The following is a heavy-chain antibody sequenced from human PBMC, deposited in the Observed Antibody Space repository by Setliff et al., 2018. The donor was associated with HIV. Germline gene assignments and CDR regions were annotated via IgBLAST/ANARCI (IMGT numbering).Heavy chain of an antibody. CDR1: GYTFTSYH. J-gene: IGHJ4*02. CDR2: INPSGGST. Sequence: ASVKVSCKASGYTFTSYHMYWVRQAPGQGLEWMGAINPSGGSTRYAQKFQGRVTMTRDTSTSTVYMELSSLRSEDTAVYYCAREGGGHSTAFDYWGQGTLVTVSS. CDR3: AREGGGHSTAFDY. D-gene: IGHD4-17*01. V-gene: IGHV1-46*01.